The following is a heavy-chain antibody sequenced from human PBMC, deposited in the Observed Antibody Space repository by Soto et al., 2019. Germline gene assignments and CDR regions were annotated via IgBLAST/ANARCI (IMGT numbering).Heavy chain of an antibody. CDR2: IIGSGGST. D-gene: IGHD6-13*01. J-gene: IGHJ6*02. Sequence: XGSLRLSCAAAGFTFSSYAMSWVRQAPGKGLGWVSAIIGSGGSTYYADSVKGRFTISRDNSKNTLYLQMNSLRAEDTAVYYCAKDLLAAAALYYYYYGMDVWGQGTTVTVSS. CDR1: GFTFSSYA. V-gene: IGHV3-23*01. CDR3: AKDLLAAAALYYYYYGMDV.